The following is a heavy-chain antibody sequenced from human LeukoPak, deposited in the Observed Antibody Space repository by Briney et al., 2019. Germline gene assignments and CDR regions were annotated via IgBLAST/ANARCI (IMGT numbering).Heavy chain of an antibody. V-gene: IGHV1-18*01. CDR1: GYTFTSYG. Sequence: ASVTVSCKASGYTFTSYGISWVRQAPGQGLEWMGWISAYNGNTNYAQKLQGRVTMTTDTSTSTAYMELRSLRSDDTAVYYCARHSGYDMGGYDYVWGSYFDYWGQGTLVTVSS. D-gene: IGHD3-16*01. J-gene: IGHJ4*02. CDR3: ARHSGYDMGGYDYVWGSYFDY. CDR2: ISAYNGNT.